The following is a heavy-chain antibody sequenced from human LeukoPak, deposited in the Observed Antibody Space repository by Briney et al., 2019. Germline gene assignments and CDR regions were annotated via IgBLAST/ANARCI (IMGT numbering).Heavy chain of an antibody. Sequence: QLGGSLRLSCAASGFTFSSYAMSWVRQAPGKGLEWVSAISGSGGSAYYADSVKGRFTISRDNSKNTLYLQMNSLRAEDTAVYYCAKDGGGYSGSYIDPKRFYYFDYWGQGTLVTVSS. CDR3: AKDGGGYSGSYIDPKRFYYFDY. CDR1: GFTFSSYA. CDR2: ISGSGGSA. V-gene: IGHV3-23*01. D-gene: IGHD1-26*01. J-gene: IGHJ4*02.